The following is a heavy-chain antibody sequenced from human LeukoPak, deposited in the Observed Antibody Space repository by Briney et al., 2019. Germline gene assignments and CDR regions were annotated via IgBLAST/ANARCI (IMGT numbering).Heavy chain of an antibody. CDR1: GFSFSSYG. Sequence: GGSLRLSCAAPGFSFSSYGMHWVRQAPVKGLEWVAVIWYDGTNKYYADSVKGRFTISRDNSKNTLYLQMNSLRAEDTAVYYCARSSGWYFGYFDYWGQGTLVTVSS. V-gene: IGHV3-33*01. J-gene: IGHJ4*02. D-gene: IGHD6-19*01. CDR3: ARSSGWYFGYFDY. CDR2: IWYDGTNK.